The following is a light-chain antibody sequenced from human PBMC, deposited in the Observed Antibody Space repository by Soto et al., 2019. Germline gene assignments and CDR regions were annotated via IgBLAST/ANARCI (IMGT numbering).Light chain of an antibody. V-gene: IGKV1-39*01. CDR1: QTISSY. CDR3: QQTYTTPPT. CDR2: ATS. Sequence: DIQMTQSPSSLSASVGDRVTITCRASQTISSYLNWYQQRPGKGPHLLIFATSSLQSGVPSRFSGSGSGTDFTLTISSLQPEYFATYYCQQTYTTPPTFGQGTKVEIK. J-gene: IGKJ1*01.